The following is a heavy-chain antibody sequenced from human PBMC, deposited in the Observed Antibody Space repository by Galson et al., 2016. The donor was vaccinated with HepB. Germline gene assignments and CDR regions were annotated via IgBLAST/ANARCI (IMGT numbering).Heavy chain of an antibody. J-gene: IGHJ4*02. CDR1: GASVSSAGHY. Sequence: TLSLTCTVSGASVSSAGHYWHWIRQRPGKGLEWIGYIYYVGSPYYSPSLKSRISMSLDMSKNQFSLSLRSVTAAVTALYYGARDAGYSFGLCFFDNWGQGTLVTVSS. D-gene: IGHD5-18*01. CDR2: IYYVGSP. CDR3: ARDAGYSFGLCFFDN. V-gene: IGHV4-31*03.